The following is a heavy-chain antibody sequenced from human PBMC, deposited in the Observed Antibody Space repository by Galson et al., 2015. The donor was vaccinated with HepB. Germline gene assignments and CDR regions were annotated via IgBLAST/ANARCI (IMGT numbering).Heavy chain of an antibody. CDR3: ARGRGYSYGYSDY. CDR1: GFSFSNYA. CDR2: ISSSGNTV. V-gene: IGHV3-48*01. J-gene: IGHJ4*02. D-gene: IGHD5-18*01. Sequence: SLRLSCAASGFSFSNYAMNWVRQAPGKGLEWVSYISSSGNTVDYADSVKGRFTISRDNAKNSLYLQMNSLRAEDTAMYYCARGRGYSYGYSDYWGQGTLVTVSS.